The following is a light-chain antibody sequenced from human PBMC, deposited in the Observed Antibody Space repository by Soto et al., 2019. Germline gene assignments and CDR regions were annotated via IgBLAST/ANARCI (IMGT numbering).Light chain of an antibody. J-gene: IGKJ2*01. Sequence: ETVLTQSPATLSLSPGERATLSCRASQSVTTYLAWYQQKPGQAPRLLIYDASTRATGIPARFSGSGSGTGFTRAVISVDNNDVAVYYCHLRSNCPASYIFGQG. CDR3: HLRSNCPASYI. V-gene: IGKV3-11*01. CDR1: QSVTTY. CDR2: DAS.